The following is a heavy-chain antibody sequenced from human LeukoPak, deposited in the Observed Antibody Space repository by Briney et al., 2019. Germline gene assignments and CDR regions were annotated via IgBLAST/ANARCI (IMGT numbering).Heavy chain of an antibody. CDR3: ARDFGYGDYFFDD. D-gene: IGHD4-17*01. V-gene: IGHV4-38-2*02. CDR2: IYHSGIT. J-gene: IGHJ4*02. CDR1: DYSISSGYGYY. Sequence: SETLSLTCTVSDYSISSGYGYYWGWIRQPPGKGLEWIGNIYHSGITYYNHFNSSLKSRVTMSVDTSKNQFSLKLSSVTAADTAVYYCARDFGYGDYFFDDWGQGTLVTVSS.